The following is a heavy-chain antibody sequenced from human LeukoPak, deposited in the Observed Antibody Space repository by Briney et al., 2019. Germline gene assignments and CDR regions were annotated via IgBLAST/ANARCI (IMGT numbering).Heavy chain of an antibody. CDR1: GFTFDNYG. Sequence: GGSLRLSCAASGFTFDNYGMSWVRQAPGKGLEWVANIKQDGSEKYYVDSVKGRFTISRDNAKNTLYLQMNSLRAEDTAVYYCARGYDILTGFDYWGQGTLVTVSS. V-gene: IGHV3-7*01. CDR3: ARGYDILTGFDY. D-gene: IGHD3-9*01. J-gene: IGHJ4*02. CDR2: IKQDGSEK.